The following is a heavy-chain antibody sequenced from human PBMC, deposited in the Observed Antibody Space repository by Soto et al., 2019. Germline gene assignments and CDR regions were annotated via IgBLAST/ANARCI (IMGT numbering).Heavy chain of an antibody. CDR1: GFTFTSSA. J-gene: IGHJ6*02. Sequence: GASVKVSCKASGFTFTSSAMQWVRQARGQRLEWMGWIVVDSGNTNYAQKFQERVTITRDMSTSTAHMELRSLRSDDTAVYYCARGGQAPYYYYGMDVWGQGTAVTVSS. CDR3: ARGGQAPYYYYGMDV. D-gene: IGHD3-16*01. CDR2: IVVDSGNT. V-gene: IGHV1-58*02.